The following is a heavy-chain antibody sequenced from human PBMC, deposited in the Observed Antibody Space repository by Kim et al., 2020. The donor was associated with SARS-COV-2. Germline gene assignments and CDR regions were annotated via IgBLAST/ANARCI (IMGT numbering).Heavy chain of an antibody. CDR3: ARDIYSSSWYPVNYYYYGMGV. V-gene: IGHV1-18*01. J-gene: IGHJ6*02. D-gene: IGHD6-13*01. Sequence: ASVKVSCKASGYTFTSYGISWVRQAPGQGLEWMGWISAYNGNTNYAQKLQGRVTMTTDTSTSTAYMELRSLRSDDTAVYYCARDIYSSSWYPVNYYYYGMGVWGQGTTVTVSS. CDR2: ISAYNGNT. CDR1: GYTFTSYG.